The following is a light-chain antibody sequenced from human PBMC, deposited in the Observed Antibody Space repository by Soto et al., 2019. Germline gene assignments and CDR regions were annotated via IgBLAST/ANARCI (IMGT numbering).Light chain of an antibody. CDR1: QSVSSSY. CDR3: QQYGISPMYT. CDR2: GAS. J-gene: IGKJ2*01. Sequence: EIVLTQSPGTLSLSPGERATLSCRASQSVSSSYLAWYQQKPGQAPRLLIYGASRRATGLPDRFSGSGSGTDFTLIISSLEPEDFAVYYCQQYGISPMYTFGQGTKLEMK. V-gene: IGKV3-20*01.